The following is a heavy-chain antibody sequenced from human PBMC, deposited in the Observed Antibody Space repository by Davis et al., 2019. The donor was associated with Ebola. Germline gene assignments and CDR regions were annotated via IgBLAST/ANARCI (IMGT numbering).Heavy chain of an antibody. CDR2: IYHSGGT. D-gene: IGHD4-17*01. V-gene: IGHV4-38-2*02. CDR3: ARGPHRGNYGDYAD. Sequence: SETLSLTCTVSGYSISTGYYWGWIRQPPGKGLEWIGSIYHSGGTFYNSSLRSRLTISVDTSRNQFSLKLSSVTAADTAVYYCARGPHRGNYGDYADWGQGTLVTVSS. CDR1: GYSISTGYY. J-gene: IGHJ4*02.